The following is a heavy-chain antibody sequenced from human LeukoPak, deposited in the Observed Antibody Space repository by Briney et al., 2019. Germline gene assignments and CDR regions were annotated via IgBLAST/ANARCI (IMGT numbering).Heavy chain of an antibody. V-gene: IGHV4-34*01. D-gene: IGHD4-17*01. CDR3: ARGYGDYHTYYYYYYYMDV. CDR2: INHSGST. Sequence: SETLSLTCAVYGGSFSGYYWSWIRQPPGKGLEWIGEINHSGSTNYNPSLKSRVTISVDTSKNQFSLKLSSVTAADTAVYYCARGYGDYHTYYYYYYYMDVWAKGPRSPSP. CDR1: GGSFSGYY. J-gene: IGHJ6*03.